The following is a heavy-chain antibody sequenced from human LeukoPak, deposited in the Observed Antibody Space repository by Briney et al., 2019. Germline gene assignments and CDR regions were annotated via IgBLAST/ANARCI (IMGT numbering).Heavy chain of an antibody. CDR2: ISGSGGST. J-gene: IGHJ4*02. Sequence: GGSLRLSCAASGFTFSSYAMSWVRQAPGKGLEWVSAISGSGGSTYYADSVKGRFTISRDNSKSTLYLQMNSLRAEDTAVYYCASRVPYGDYFDYWGQGTLVTVSS. CDR3: ASRVPYGDYFDY. D-gene: IGHD4-17*01. CDR1: GFTFSSYA. V-gene: IGHV3-23*01.